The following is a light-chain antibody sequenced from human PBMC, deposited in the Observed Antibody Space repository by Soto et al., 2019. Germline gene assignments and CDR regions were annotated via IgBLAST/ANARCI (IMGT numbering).Light chain of an antibody. Sequence: QSVLTQPASVSGSPGQSITISCTGTNSDIGGYYYVSWYHHHPGKAPKLMIYQVTNRPSGVSNRFSGSKSGNTASLTISGLQADDESDSYCTSFSCSNSFYVFGAGTKGTVL. CDR1: NSDIGGYYY. CDR2: QVT. CDR3: TSFSCSNSFYV. V-gene: IGLV2-14*01. J-gene: IGLJ1*01.